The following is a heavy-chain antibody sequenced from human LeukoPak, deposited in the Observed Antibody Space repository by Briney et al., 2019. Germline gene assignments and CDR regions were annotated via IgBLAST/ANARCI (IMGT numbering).Heavy chain of an antibody. CDR1: GFIFSVYY. V-gene: IGHV3-11*01. J-gene: IGHJ5*02. CDR3: ARDLDIVVVMTGFDP. CDR2: IENSGSTQ. D-gene: IGHD3-22*01. Sequence: GGSLRLSRAVCGFIFSVYYLSWVREAPGRGREWGSYIENSGSTQRYADSENGRFTTTRHNAKNSLYLQMNSLRAEDTAVYYCARDLDIVVVMTGFDPWGHGTLVTVSS.